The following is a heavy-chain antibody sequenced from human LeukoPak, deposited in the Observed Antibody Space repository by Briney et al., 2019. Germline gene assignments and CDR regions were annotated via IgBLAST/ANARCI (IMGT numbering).Heavy chain of an antibody. J-gene: IGHJ4*02. Sequence: SETLSLTCTVSGGSISSYYWSWIRQPPGKGLEWIGYIYYSGSTNYNPSLKSRVTISVDTSKNQFSLKLSSVTAADMAVYYCASAASWIQLPDYWGQGTLVTVSS. D-gene: IGHD5-18*01. CDR1: GGSISSYY. CDR2: IYYSGST. V-gene: IGHV4-59*01. CDR3: ASAASWIQLPDY.